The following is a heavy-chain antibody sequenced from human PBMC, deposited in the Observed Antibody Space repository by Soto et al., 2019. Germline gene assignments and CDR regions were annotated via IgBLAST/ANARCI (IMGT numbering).Heavy chain of an antibody. CDR3: ARDDWNSVDYGMDV. Sequence: ASVNVSCKDSGYTFTSYAMHWVRQAPGQRLEWMGWINAGNGNTKYSQKFQGRVTITRDTSASTAYMELSSLRSEDTAVYYCARDDWNSVDYGMDVWGQGTTVTVSS. V-gene: IGHV1-3*01. CDR1: GYTFTSYA. J-gene: IGHJ6*02. CDR2: INAGNGNT. D-gene: IGHD1-1*01.